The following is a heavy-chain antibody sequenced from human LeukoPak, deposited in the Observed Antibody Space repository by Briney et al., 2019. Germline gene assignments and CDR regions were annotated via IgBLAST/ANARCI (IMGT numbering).Heavy chain of an antibody. J-gene: IGHJ3*02. D-gene: IGHD3-22*01. CDR1: GFTFSNYA. V-gene: IGHV3-23*01. CDR3: ARDSRKFDSSGYYPDAFDI. Sequence: PGGSLRLSCAGSGFTFSNYAMSWVRQALGKGLKWVSPISDSGGSTYYADSVKGRFTISRDNSKNTLYLQMNSLRAEDTAVYYCARDSRKFDSSGYYPDAFDIWGQGTMVTVSS. CDR2: ISDSGGST.